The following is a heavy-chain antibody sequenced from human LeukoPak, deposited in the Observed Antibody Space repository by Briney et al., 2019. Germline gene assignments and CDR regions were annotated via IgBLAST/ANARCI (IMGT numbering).Heavy chain of an antibody. CDR3: ASFGEMATPRGY. Sequence: GGSLRLSCAASGFTFSSYAMHWVRQAPGKGLEYVSAISSNGGSTYYANSVKGRFTISRDNAKNSLYLQMNSLRAEDTAVYYCASFGEMATPRGYWGQGTLVTVSS. CDR2: ISSNGGST. D-gene: IGHD5-24*01. V-gene: IGHV3-64*01. CDR1: GFTFSSYA. J-gene: IGHJ4*02.